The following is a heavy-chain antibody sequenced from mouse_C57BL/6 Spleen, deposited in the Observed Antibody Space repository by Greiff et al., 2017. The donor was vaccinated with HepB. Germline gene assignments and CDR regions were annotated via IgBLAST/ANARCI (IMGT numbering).Heavy chain of an antibody. V-gene: IGHV6-3*01. J-gene: IGHJ2*01. CDR2: IRVKSDNYAT. Sequence: EVKLMESGGGLVQPGGSMKLSCVASGFTFSNYWMNWVRQSPEKGLEWVAQIRVKSDNYATHYAESVKGRFTISRDDSKSSVYLQMNNLRAEDTGIYYCTGEGYDYDFDYWGQGTTLTVSS. D-gene: IGHD2-4*01. CDR1: GFTFSNYW. CDR3: TGEGYDYDFDY.